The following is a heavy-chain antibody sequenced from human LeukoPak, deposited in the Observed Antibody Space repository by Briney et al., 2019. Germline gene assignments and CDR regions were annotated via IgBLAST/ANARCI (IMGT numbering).Heavy chain of an antibody. CDR3: ASEGLSSGSHFSAWFDP. Sequence: GGSLRLSCAASGFTFSSYSMNWVRQAPGKGLEWVSYISSSSTSIYYADSVKGRFTISRDNSKNTLFLEMNSLRPEDTAVYYCASEGLSSGSHFSAWFDPWGQGTLVTVSS. V-gene: IGHV3-48*01. J-gene: IGHJ5*02. D-gene: IGHD3-10*01. CDR2: ISSSSTSI. CDR1: GFTFSSYS.